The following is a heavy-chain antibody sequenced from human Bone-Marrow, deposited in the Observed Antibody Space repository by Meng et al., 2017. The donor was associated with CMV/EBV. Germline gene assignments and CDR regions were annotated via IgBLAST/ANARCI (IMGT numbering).Heavy chain of an antibody. V-gene: IGHV3-30-3*01. J-gene: IGHJ4*02. Sequence: GGSLRLSCAASGFTFSSYAMHWVRQAPGKGLEWVAVISYDGSNKYYADSVKGRFTISRDNSKNTLYLQMNSLRAEDTAVYYCARDIVVVIAMIFDYWGQGTLVTVSS. CDR1: GFTFSSYA. CDR2: ISYDGSNK. CDR3: ARDIVVVIAMIFDY. D-gene: IGHD2-21*01.